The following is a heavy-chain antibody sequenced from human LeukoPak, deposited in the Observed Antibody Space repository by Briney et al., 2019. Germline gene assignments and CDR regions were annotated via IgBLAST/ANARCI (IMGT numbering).Heavy chain of an antibody. J-gene: IGHJ4*02. CDR2: FDPEDGET. V-gene: IGHV1-24*01. CDR3: ATDMVRGVLSERPFDY. D-gene: IGHD3-10*01. CDR1: GYTLTELS. Sequence: ASVKVSCKVSGYTLTELSMHWVRQDPGKGLEWMGGFDPEDGETIYAQKFQGRVTMTEDTSTDTAYMELSSLRSEDTAVYYCATDMVRGVLSERPFDYWGQGTLVTVSS.